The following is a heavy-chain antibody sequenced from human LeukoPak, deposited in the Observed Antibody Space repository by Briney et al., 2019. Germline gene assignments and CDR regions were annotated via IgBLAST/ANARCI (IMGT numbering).Heavy chain of an antibody. D-gene: IGHD3-3*01. CDR3: ARLRGFLSAYVDV. CDR1: GESFSGFY. CDR2: INDGGST. V-gene: IGHV4-34*01. Sequence: SETLSLTCAVYGESFSGFYWSWIRHSPEKGLEWIGEINDGGSTNYNPPLKSRVAISVDTSKKQFSLKVESVTAADTAVYYCARLRGFLSAYVDVWGQGTPVTVSS. J-gene: IGHJ4*02.